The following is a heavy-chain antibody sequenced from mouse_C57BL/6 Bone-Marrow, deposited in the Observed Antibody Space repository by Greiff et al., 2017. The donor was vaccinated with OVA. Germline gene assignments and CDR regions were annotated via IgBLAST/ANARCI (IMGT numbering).Heavy chain of an antibody. CDR3: ARGYGSSRFSY. J-gene: IGHJ3*01. Sequence: QVQLQQSGAELARPGASVKLSCKASGYTFTSYGISWVKQRTGQGLEWIGEIYPRRGNNYYTEKFKGKATLTADKSSSTAYMELRRLSSEDSAVYFCARGYGSSRFSYWGQGTLVTVSA. D-gene: IGHD1-1*01. V-gene: IGHV1-81*01. CDR1: GYTFTSYG. CDR2: IYPRRGNN.